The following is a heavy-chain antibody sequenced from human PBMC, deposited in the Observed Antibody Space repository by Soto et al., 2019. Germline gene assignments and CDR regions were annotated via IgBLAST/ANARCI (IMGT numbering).Heavy chain of an antibody. J-gene: IGHJ4*02. Sequence: QVQLVQSGAEVKKPGASLQVSCKASGYTFSSYGISWVRQAPGQGLEWMGWISAYNDNPKYAHNLQGRVTMTTDTSTSTAFMELRSLRSDDMAVYCCARESPPADYWGQGTLVTVSS. V-gene: IGHV1-18*03. CDR3: ARESPPADY. CDR2: ISAYNDNP. CDR1: GYTFSSYG.